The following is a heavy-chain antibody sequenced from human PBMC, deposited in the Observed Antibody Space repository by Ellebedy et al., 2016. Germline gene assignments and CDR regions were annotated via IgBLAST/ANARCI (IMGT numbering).Heavy chain of an antibody. Sequence: SETLSLXCTVSGGSISSYYWSWIRQPAGKGLEWIGRIYTSQSTNYNPSLKSRVTMSVDTSKSQFSLNLSSVTAADTAMYYCVGSTAGDYYMDVWGKGTTVTVSS. CDR2: IYTSQST. CDR1: GGSISSYY. V-gene: IGHV4-4*07. D-gene: IGHD2-2*01. J-gene: IGHJ6*03. CDR3: VGSTAGDYYMDV.